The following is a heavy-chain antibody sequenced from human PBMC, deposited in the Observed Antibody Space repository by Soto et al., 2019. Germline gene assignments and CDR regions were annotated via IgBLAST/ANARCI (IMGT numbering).Heavy chain of an antibody. J-gene: IGHJ4*02. CDR3: AREPEGLDY. CDR2: IKYDGSEK. CDR1: GFTFSSYW. Sequence: PGGSLRLSCAVSGFTFSSYWMSWVRQAPGKGLEWVANIKYDGSEKYYVDSVKGRFTISRDNAKNSLSLQMNSLRAEDTAVYYCAREPEGLDYWGPGTLVTVSS. V-gene: IGHV3-7*01.